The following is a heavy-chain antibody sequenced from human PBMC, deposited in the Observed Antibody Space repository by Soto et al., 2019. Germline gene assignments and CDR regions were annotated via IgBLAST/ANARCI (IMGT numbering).Heavy chain of an antibody. CDR3: AKDRGRDSSGYYDY. CDR1: GFTFSSYG. D-gene: IGHD3-22*01. J-gene: IGHJ4*02. CDR2: ISYDGSNK. V-gene: IGHV3-30*18. Sequence: SLRLSCAASGFTFSSYGMHWVRQAPGKGLEWVAVISYDGSNKYYADSVKGRFTISRDNSKNTLYLQMNSLRAEDTAVYYCAKDRGRDSSGYYDYWGQGTLVTVSS.